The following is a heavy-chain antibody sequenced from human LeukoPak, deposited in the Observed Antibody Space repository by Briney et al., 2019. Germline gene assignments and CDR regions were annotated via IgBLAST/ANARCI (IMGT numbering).Heavy chain of an antibody. V-gene: IGHV3-23*01. CDR3: AKDPLMVRGGYGY. CDR1: GFTFSSYA. D-gene: IGHD3-10*01. Sequence: GGSLRLSCAASGFTFSSYAMSWVRQAPGKGLEWVSAISGSGGSTCYADSVKGRFTISRDNSKNTLYLQMNSLRAEDTAVYYCAKDPLMVRGGYGYWGQGTLVTVSS. CDR2: ISGSGGST. J-gene: IGHJ4*02.